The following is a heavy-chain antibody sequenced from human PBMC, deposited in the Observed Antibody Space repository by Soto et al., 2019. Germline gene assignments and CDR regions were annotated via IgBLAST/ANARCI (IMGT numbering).Heavy chain of an antibody. Sequence: QVQLVESGGGVVQPGRSLRLSCVASGFTFSSYGMHWVRQAPGKGLEWVAIISYDGSNTYYADSVKGRFTISRDNSKNTLYLQMNSLRAEDKYVYYWAKEGGLSGSYYISSSYYFDDWGQGTLVTVSS. CDR1: GFTFSSYG. CDR3: AKEGGLSGSYYISSSYYFDD. D-gene: IGHD1-26*01. CDR2: ISYDGSNT. V-gene: IGHV3-30*18. J-gene: IGHJ4*02.